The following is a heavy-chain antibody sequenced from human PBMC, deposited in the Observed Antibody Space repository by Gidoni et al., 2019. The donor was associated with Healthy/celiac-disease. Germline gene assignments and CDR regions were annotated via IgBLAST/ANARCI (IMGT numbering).Heavy chain of an antibody. CDR3: AGSGGWSGYFSYYYYGMDV. J-gene: IGHJ6*02. V-gene: IGHV3-48*01. CDR1: GFTFISYS. D-gene: IGHD3-3*01. CDR2: IRSSSSTI. Sequence: EVQLVESGGGLVQPGGSLSLSCAASGFTFISYSMNWVRQAPGKGLEWVSYIRSSSSTIYYADSVKGRFTISRDNAKNSLYRQMNSLRAEDTAVYYCAGSGGWSGYFSYYYYGMDVWGQGTTVTVSS.